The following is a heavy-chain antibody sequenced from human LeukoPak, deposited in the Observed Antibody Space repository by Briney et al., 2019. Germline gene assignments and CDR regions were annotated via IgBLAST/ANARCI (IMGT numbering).Heavy chain of an antibody. CDR1: GFTFSSYW. J-gene: IGHJ3*02. V-gene: IGHV3-74*01. CDR2: VNSDGTST. D-gene: IGHD5-24*01. CDR3: AREQEMATMPDAFDI. Sequence: PGGSLRLSCAASGFTFSSYWMFWVRQAPGKGLVWVSRVNSDGTSTNYADSVKGRFTVSRDNAKNSLYLQMNSLRAEDTAVYYCAREQEMATMPDAFDIWGQGTMVTVSS.